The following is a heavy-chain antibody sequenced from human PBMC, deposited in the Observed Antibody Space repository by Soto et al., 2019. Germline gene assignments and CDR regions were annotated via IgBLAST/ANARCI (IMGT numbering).Heavy chain of an antibody. D-gene: IGHD6-13*01. CDR1: GFTFSSYC. V-gene: IGHV3-30*18. J-gene: IGHJ6*02. Sequence: GGSLRLSFAASGFTFSSYCVHWSRRAPGKGLEWVAVISYDGSNKYYADSVKGRFTISRDNSKNTLYLQMNSLRAEDTAVYYCAKAAAGPLYYYGMDVWGQGTTVTVSS. CDR2: ISYDGSNK. CDR3: AKAAAGPLYYYGMDV.